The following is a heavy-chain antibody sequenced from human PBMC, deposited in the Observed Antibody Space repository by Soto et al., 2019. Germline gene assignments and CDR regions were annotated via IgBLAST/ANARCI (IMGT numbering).Heavy chain of an antibody. CDR3: ARVEILEWLLPLYFGY. J-gene: IGHJ4*02. V-gene: IGHV4-31*03. CDR1: GGSISSGGYY. CDR2: IYYSGST. D-gene: IGHD3-3*01. Sequence: SETLSLTCTVSGGSISSGGYYWSWIRQHPGKGLEWIGYIYYSGSTYYNPSLKSRVTISVDTSKNQFSLKLSSVTAADTAVYYCARVEILEWLLPLYFGYWGQGTLVTVS.